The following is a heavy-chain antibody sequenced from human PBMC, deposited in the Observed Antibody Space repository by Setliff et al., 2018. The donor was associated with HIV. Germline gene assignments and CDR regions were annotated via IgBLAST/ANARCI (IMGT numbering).Heavy chain of an antibody. V-gene: IGHV4-59*11. D-gene: IGHD6-13*01. J-gene: IGHJ6*03. CDR3: ARGFGSSWGGNYYYYYMDV. Sequence: PSETLSLTCTVSGGSISSHYWSWIRQPPGKGLEWIGYIYYSGSTNYNPSLKSRVTISVDTSKYQFSLKLSSVTAADTAVYYCARGFGSSWGGNYYYYYMDVWGKGTTVTVSS. CDR1: GGSISSHY. CDR2: IYYSGST.